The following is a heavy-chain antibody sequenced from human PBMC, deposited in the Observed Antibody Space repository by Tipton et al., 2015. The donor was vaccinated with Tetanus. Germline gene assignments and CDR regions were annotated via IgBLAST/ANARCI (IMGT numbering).Heavy chain of an antibody. CDR1: GGSSSSFY. Sequence: TLSLTCEVSGGSSSSFYWSWIRQPPGGGLEWIGEINQRGTTYNPSLNRRATISVDSSATQLSLIITSMTAADTAVYYCARHSSLKALNYWGQGTLVTASS. J-gene: IGHJ4*02. CDR2: INQRGT. V-gene: IGHV4-34*01. D-gene: IGHD3-9*01. CDR3: ARHSSLKALNY.